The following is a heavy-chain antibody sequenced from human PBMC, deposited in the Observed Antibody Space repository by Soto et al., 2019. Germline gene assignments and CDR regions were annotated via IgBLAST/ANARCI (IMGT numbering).Heavy chain of an antibody. V-gene: IGHV1-58*01. D-gene: IGHD3-22*01. CDR1: GFTFTSSA. J-gene: IGHJ3*02. CDR3: ATVVADSSGYYYVSGAFDI. Sequence: SVKVSCKASGFTFTSSAVQWVRQARGQRLEWIGWIVVGSGNTNYAQKFQERVTITRDMSTSTAYMELSSLRSEDTAVYYCATVVADSSGYYYVSGAFDIWGQGTMVTVSS. CDR2: IVVGSGNT.